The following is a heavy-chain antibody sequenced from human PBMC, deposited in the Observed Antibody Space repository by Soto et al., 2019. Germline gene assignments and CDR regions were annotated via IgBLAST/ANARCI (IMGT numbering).Heavy chain of an antibody. CDR3: AKHPENILSPLPTGGGYFDY. D-gene: IGHD2-15*01. V-gene: IGHV3-30*18. J-gene: IGHJ4*02. CDR1: GFTFSSDG. Sequence: QVQLVESGGSVVQPGRSLRLSCAASGFTFSSDGMHWVRQAPCKGLEWVAVIAYDGSNKYYADSVKGRFTISRDNSKNTLYLQMNSLRAEDTAVYYCAKHPENILSPLPTGGGYFDYWGQGTLVTVSS. CDR2: IAYDGSNK.